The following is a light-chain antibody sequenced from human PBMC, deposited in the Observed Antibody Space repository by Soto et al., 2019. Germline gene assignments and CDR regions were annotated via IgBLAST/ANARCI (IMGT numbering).Light chain of an antibody. V-gene: IGKV3-20*01. J-gene: IGKJ1*01. CDR2: DAS. CDR3: QQYGSPPWT. Sequence: EIVLAQSASTLSLSPGERATLSCRASQSVNSNYFAWYQQKPGQAPRLLIYDASTRATGIPDRFTGSGSGTDFTLTISRLEPEDFAVYYCQQYGSPPWTFGQGTKVEIK. CDR1: QSVNSNY.